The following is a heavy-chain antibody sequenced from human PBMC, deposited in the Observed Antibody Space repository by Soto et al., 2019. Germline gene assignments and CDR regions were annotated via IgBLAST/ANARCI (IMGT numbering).Heavy chain of an antibody. CDR1: GFTFDDYA. CDR3: AKGASTTVFAFNDY. D-gene: IGHD4-17*01. J-gene: IGHJ4*02. CDR2: ISWNSGNL. V-gene: IGHV3-9*01. Sequence: EVQLVASGGGLVQPGRSLRLSCAASGFTFDDYAMHWVLQGPGKGLEWVSSISWNSGNLGYADSVKGRFTISRDNAKNSLYLQMNSLRGEDTALYYCAKGASTTVFAFNDYWGQGTLVTVSS.